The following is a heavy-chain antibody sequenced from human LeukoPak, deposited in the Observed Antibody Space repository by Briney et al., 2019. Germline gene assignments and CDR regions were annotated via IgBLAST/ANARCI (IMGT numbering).Heavy chain of an antibody. D-gene: IGHD6-13*01. CDR1: GFTFSSYS. J-gene: IGHJ4*02. CDR2: ISGSGGST. CDR3: AKVGSLAAAGTLYYFDY. V-gene: IGHV3-23*01. Sequence: GGSLRLSCAASGFTFSSYSMSWVRQAPGKGLEWVSAISGSGGSTYYADSVKGRFTISRDNSKNTLYLQMNSLRAEDTAVYYCAKVGSLAAAGTLYYFDYWGQGTLVIVSS.